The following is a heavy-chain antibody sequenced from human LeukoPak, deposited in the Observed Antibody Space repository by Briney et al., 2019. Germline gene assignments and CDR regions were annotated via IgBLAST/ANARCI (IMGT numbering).Heavy chain of an antibody. J-gene: IGHJ5*02. V-gene: IGHV4-59*11. CDR1: GGSISGHY. CDR3: ARHRYIAAAGNNWFDP. Sequence: PSETLSLTCTVSGGSISGHYWSWIRQPPGTGLEWIGYSYYSGGTDYNPSLKSRVTISVDTFKNQFSLRLTSVTAADTAVYYCARHRYIAAAGNNWFDPWGQGTLVTVSS. D-gene: IGHD6-13*01. CDR2: SYYSGGT.